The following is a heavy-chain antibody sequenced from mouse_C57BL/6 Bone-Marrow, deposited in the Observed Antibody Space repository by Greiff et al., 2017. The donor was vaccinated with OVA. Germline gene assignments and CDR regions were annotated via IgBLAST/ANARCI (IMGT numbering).Heavy chain of an antibody. CDR2: IAPSDSYI. CDR3: AHYGSRLYLHY. V-gene: IGHV1-59*01. Sequence: QVQLQQPGAELVRPGTSVKLSCKASGYTLTNYWMHWVKQRPGQGLEWIGVIAPSDSYIKYNQKFTGRATLTVETYSSTAYMQLSSLTSEDSAVYYCAHYGSRLYLHYWGQGTSLTVSS. J-gene: IGHJ2*02. CDR1: GYTLTNYW. D-gene: IGHD1-1*01.